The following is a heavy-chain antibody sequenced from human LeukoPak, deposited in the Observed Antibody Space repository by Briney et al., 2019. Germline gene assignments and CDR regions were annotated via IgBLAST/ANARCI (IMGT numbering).Heavy chain of an antibody. V-gene: IGHV3-23*01. D-gene: IGHD5-24*01. Sequence: GGSLRLSCAASGSTFSSYAMSWVRQAPGKGLEWVSAISGSGGSTYYADSVKGRFTISRDNSKNTLYLQMNSLRAEDTAVYYCAKDQCPDQRWLQFCPFDYWGQGTLVAVSS. CDR3: AKDQCPDQRWLQFCPFDY. CDR1: GSTFSSYA. J-gene: IGHJ4*02. CDR2: ISGSGGST.